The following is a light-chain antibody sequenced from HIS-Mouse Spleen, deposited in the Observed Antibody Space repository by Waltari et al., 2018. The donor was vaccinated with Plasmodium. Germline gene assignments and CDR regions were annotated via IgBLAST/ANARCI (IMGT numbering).Light chain of an antibody. Sequence: QSALTQPPSASGSPGQSVTISCTGTSSDVGGYNYVSWYQQHPGKPPKLMIYEVSKRPSGGPERCSGSKSGNTASLTVSGLQAEDEADYYCSSYAGSNNLVFGGGTKLTVL. CDR2: EVS. V-gene: IGLV2-8*01. J-gene: IGLJ2*01. CDR1: SSDVGGYNY. CDR3: SSYAGSNNLV.